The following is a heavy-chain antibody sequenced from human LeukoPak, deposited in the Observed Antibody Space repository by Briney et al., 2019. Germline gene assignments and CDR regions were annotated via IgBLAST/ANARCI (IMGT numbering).Heavy chain of an antibody. D-gene: IGHD1-26*01. CDR1: GYTFTSYY. Sequence: ASVKVSCKASGYTFTSYYMHWVRHAPGQGLEWMGIINPSGGSTSYEQKFQGRVTMTRDTSTSTVYMELSSVRSEDTAVYYCARDSKRVGATRVLLEERDYWGQGTLVTVSS. CDR3: ARDSKRVGATRVLLEERDY. CDR2: INPSGGST. V-gene: IGHV1-46*01. J-gene: IGHJ4*02.